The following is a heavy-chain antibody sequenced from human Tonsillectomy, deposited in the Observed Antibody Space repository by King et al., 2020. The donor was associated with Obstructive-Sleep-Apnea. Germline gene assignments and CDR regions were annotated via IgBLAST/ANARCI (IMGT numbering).Heavy chain of an antibody. CDR2: VYYTGST. CDR3: ARFIYSXGXYXYFDL. D-gene: IGHD5-18*01. CDR1: GGSISTYY. J-gene: IGHJ2*01. V-gene: IGHV4-59*01. Sequence: VQLQESGPGLVKPSETLSLTCTVSGGSISTYYWSWIRQPPGKGLEWLGYVYYTGSTNYNPSLKSRLSISVDMSKNQFSLRLTSVTTADTAVYYCARFIYSXGXYXYFDLXGRGTLVTVSS.